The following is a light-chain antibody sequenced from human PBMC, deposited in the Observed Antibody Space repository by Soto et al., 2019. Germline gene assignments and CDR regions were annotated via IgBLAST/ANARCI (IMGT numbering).Light chain of an antibody. CDR3: SSYTPSRKGVGV. Sequence: QSALTQPASVSGSPGQSITISCTGTSSDIGSYNYVSWYQQHPGKAPKLIIYEVSKRPSGVSYRFSGSKSGHTASLTISGLQAEDEADYYCSSYTPSRKGVGVFGGGTKVTVL. V-gene: IGLV2-14*01. J-gene: IGLJ3*02. CDR2: EVS. CDR1: SSDIGSYNY.